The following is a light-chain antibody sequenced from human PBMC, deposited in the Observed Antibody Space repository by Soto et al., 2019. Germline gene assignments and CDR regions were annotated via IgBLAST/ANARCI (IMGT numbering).Light chain of an antibody. CDR2: GSS. J-gene: IGKJ2*01. Sequence: EVVLTQSPGTLSLSPGERATLSCRGSQSINNNYLAWYQQRPGQAPRLLIYGSSDRATGIPDRFSGSGSGTDFTLTISRLEPEDFAVYYCLQYGSSPPYTFGQGTKLEI. CDR3: LQYGSSPPYT. V-gene: IGKV3-20*01. CDR1: QSINNNY.